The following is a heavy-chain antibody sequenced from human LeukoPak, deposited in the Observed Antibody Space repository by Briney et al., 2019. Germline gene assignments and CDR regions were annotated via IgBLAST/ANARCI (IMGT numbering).Heavy chain of an antibody. CDR2: IYYSGST. D-gene: IGHD6-13*01. CDR1: GGSISSHY. Sequence: PSETLSLTCTVSGGSISSHYWSWIRQPPGKGLEWIGYIYYSGSTNYNPSLKSRVTISVDTSKNQFSLKLSSVTAADTAVYYCAREPRSSPRGYYGMDVWGQGTTVTVSS. J-gene: IGHJ6*02. CDR3: AREPRSSPRGYYGMDV. V-gene: IGHV4-59*11.